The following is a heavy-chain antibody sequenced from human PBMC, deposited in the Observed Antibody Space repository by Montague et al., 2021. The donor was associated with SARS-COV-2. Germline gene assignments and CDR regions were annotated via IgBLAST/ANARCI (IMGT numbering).Heavy chain of an antibody. CDR3: AGQDAWAYCGDECYRGWFDS. D-gene: IGHD2-21*01. V-gene: IGHV4-59*03. J-gene: IGHJ5*01. Sequence: SETLSLTCTVSFGSISTYYWSWIRQPPGKGLEWIGFIFYNGSTKYNPSLKRRVSISLDTSTNQFSLKLSSVTAADTAVYYCAGQDAWAYCGDECYRGWFDSWGQGTLVTVSS. CDR1: FGSISTYY. CDR2: IFYNGST.